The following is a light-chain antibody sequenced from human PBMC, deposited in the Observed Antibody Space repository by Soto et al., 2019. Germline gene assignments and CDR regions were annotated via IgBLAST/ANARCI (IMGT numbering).Light chain of an antibody. V-gene: IGKV1-39*01. CDR1: RSISSY. CDR2: AAS. Sequence: DIQMTQSPSSLSASVGDRVTITCRASRSISSYLNWYQQKPGKAPKLLIYAASSLQSGVPSRFSGSGSGTDFALTISSLQPEDFATYYCQQSYSIPKAFGPGTKVDIK. CDR3: QQSYSIPKA. J-gene: IGKJ3*01.